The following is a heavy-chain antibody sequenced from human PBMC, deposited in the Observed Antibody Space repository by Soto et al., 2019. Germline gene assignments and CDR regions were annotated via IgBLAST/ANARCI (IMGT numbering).Heavy chain of an antibody. J-gene: IGHJ6*02. CDR1: GFTFSSYA. Sequence: PGGSLRLSCAASGFTFSSYAMSWVRQAPGKGLEWVSAVSAGGGTPYYADSVKGRFIISRDNSKNTLYLQMNSLRAEDTAVYYCAKVLTGYYYYYYGMDVWGQGTTVTVSS. V-gene: IGHV3-23*01. CDR3: AKVLTGYYYYYYGMDV. CDR2: VSAGGGTP. D-gene: IGHD3-9*01.